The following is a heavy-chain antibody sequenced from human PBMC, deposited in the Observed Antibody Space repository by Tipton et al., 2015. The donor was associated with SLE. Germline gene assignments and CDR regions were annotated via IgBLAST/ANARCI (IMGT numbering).Heavy chain of an antibody. V-gene: IGHV4-39*07. CDR2: IYYTGST. Sequence: TLSLTCNVSGGSINRSTYYWGWIRQPPGKGLEWIGSIYYTGSTFYNPSLKSRVSISVDTSKKQFSLKVSSVTAADTAVYYCARDPGRYYGSGSYSYYYYMDVWGKGTTVTVSS. CDR3: ARDPGRYYGSGSYSYYYYMDV. D-gene: IGHD3-10*01. CDR1: GGSINRSTYY. J-gene: IGHJ6*03.